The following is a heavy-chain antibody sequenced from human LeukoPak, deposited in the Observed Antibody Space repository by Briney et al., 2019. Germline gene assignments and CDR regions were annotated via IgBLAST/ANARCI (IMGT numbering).Heavy chain of an antibody. D-gene: IGHD5-18*01. J-gene: IGHJ4*02. Sequence: GGSLRLSCAASGFTFSSYAMSWVRQAPGKGLEWVSTISNSDGSTYYADSVKGRFSISRDNSKNTLYLQMNSLRAEDTAVYYCATPLTTGYGYLNWGQGTLVTVSS. CDR2: ISNSDGST. CDR3: ATPLTTGYGYLN. CDR1: GFTFSSYA. V-gene: IGHV3-23*01.